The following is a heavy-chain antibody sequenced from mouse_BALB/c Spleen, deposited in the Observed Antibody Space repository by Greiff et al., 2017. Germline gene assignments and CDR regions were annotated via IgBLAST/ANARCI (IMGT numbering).Heavy chain of an antibody. CDR3: NGDDDYDWFAY. D-gene: IGHD2-4*01. Sequence: EVKLQESGAELVRSGASVKLSCTASGFNIKDYYMHWVKQRPEQGLEWIGWIDPENGDTEYAPKFQGKATMTADTSSNTAYLQLSSLTSEDTAVYYCNGDDDYDWFAYWGQGTLVTVSA. J-gene: IGHJ3*01. V-gene: IGHV14-4*02. CDR2: IDPENGDT. CDR1: GFNIKDYY.